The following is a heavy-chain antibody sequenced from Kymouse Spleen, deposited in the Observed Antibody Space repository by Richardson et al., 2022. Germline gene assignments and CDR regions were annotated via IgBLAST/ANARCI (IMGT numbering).Heavy chain of an antibody. D-gene: IGHD3-10*01. CDR3: ARGRTMVRGVMSWFDP. CDR2: INHSGST. V-gene: IGHV4-34*01. Sequence: QVQLQQWGAGLLKPSETLSLTCAVYGGSFSGYYWSWIRQPPGKGLEWIGEINHSGSTNYNPSLKSRVTISVDTSKNQFSLKLSSVTAADTAVYYCARGRTMVRGVMSWFDPWGQGTLVTVSS. J-gene: IGHJ5*02. CDR1: GGSFSGYY.